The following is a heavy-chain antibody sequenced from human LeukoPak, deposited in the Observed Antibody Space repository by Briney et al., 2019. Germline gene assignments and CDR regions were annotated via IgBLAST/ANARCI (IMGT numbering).Heavy chain of an antibody. V-gene: IGHV3-23*01. Sequence: GGSLRLSCAVSGITLSNYGMSWVRQAPGKGLEWVAGISGSGGSTNYADSVKDRFTISRDNRKNTLYLQMNSLRAEDTAVYYCAKEGDNTGYRYFDDWGQGTLVTVSS. D-gene: IGHD3-22*01. CDR1: GITLSNYG. J-gene: IGHJ4*02. CDR3: AKEGDNTGYRYFDD. CDR2: ISGSGGST.